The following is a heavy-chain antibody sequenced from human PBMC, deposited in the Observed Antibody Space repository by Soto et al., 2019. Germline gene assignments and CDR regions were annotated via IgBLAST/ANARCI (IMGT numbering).Heavy chain of an antibody. V-gene: IGHV3-74*01. D-gene: IGHD2-21*01. CDR2: ISGDGTKI. Sequence: EVQLVESGGDSVQPGGSLRLSCAASGFPFSSYWMHWVRHTPGKGLEWVSRISGDGTKIYYADSVTGRFTVSRDNAKNTRSLQMSGLGAGDAAVYYFSRKYSRLFTRYQNDPWGPGTLV. CDR1: GFPFSSYW. CDR3: SRKYSRLFTRYQNDP. J-gene: IGHJ5*02.